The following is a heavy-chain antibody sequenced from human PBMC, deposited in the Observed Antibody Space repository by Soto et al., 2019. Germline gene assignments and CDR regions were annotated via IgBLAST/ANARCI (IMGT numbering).Heavy chain of an antibody. J-gene: IGHJ2*01. CDR3: AREGVGELSRYFDL. CDR1: GGSISSGGYY. V-gene: IGHV4-31*03. D-gene: IGHD3-10*01. Sequence: SETLSLTCTVSGGSISSGGYYWSWIRQRPGKGLEWIGYIYYSGSTYYNPSLKSRVTISVDTSKNQFSLKLSSVTAADTAVYYCAREGVGELSRYFDLWGRGTLVTVSS. CDR2: IYYSGST.